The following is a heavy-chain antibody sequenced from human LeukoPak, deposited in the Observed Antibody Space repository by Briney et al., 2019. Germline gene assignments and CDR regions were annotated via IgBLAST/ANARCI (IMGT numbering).Heavy chain of an antibody. J-gene: IGHJ4*02. D-gene: IGHD1-26*01. CDR1: GFTFSGSA. V-gene: IGHV3-23*01. CDR3: AKLDGVRATTSEYFDY. CDR2: ISGSGSGT. Sequence: GGSLRLSCAASGFTFSGSAMHWVRQAPGKGLEWVSGISGSGSGTYYADSVKGRFTIYRDNSKNTLHLQMNTLRAEYTTVYYCAKLDGVRATTSEYFDYWGQGTLVTVSS.